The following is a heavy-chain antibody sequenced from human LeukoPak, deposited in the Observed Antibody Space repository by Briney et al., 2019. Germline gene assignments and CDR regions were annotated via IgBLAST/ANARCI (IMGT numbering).Heavy chain of an antibody. V-gene: IGHV4-59*01. CDR2: IYYSGST. Sequence: SETLSLTCAVSGGSFGDFYWSWIRQPPGKGLEWIGYIYYSGSTNYNPSLKSRVTISVDTSKNQFSLKLSSVTAADTAVYYCARRNWEAGIDYWGQGTLVTVSS. CDR1: GGSFGDFY. CDR3: ARRNWEAGIDY. D-gene: IGHD1-26*01. J-gene: IGHJ4*02.